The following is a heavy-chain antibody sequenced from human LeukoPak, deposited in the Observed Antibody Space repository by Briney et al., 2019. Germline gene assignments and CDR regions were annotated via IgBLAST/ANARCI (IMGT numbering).Heavy chain of an antibody. V-gene: IGHV1-18*01. CDR1: GYTFTSYG. J-gene: IGHJ5*02. CDR2: ISAYNGNT. D-gene: IGHD6-6*01. CDR3: ARDGRIAARPNWFDP. Sequence: ASAKVSCKASGYTFTSYGISWVRQAPGQGLEWMGWISAYNGNTNYAQKLQGRVTMTTDTSTSTAYMELRSLRSDDTAVYYCARDGRIAARPNWFDPWGQGTLVTVSS.